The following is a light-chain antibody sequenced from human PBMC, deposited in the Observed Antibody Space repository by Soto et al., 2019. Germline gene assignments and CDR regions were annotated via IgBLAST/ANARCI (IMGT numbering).Light chain of an antibody. V-gene: IGKV1-5*01. CDR3: QQSHSIPWT. Sequence: DIQMTQSPSTLSGSVGDRVTITCRASQTISSWLAWYQQKPGKAPKLLIPAASSLESGVPPRFSGSGSGTDFTLTITSLQPEDFATYYCQQSHSIPWTFGQGTKVDIK. CDR1: QTISSW. J-gene: IGKJ1*01. CDR2: AAS.